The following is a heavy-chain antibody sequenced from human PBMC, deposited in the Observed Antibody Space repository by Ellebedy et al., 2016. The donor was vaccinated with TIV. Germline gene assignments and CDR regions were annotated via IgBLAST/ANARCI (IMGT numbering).Heavy chain of an antibody. CDR3: ASATREVNYFDY. CDR1: GFTFSSYW. D-gene: IGHD3-10*01. CDR2: IKQDGSEK. V-gene: IGHV3-7*01. J-gene: IGHJ4*02. Sequence: GGSLRLSCAASGFTFSSYWMSWVRQAPGKGLEWVANIKQDGSEKYYVDSVKGRFTITRDNAKNSLSLQINSLRAEDTAIYYCASATREVNYFDYWGQGTLVTVSS.